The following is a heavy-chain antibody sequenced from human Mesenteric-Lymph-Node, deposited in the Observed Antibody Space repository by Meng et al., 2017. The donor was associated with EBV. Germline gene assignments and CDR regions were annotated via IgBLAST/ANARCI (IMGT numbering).Heavy chain of an antibody. V-gene: IGHV3-21*01. D-gene: IGHD3-9*01. CDR2: ISSSGGQT. CDR1: GFILSPYT. J-gene: IGHJ4*02. Sequence: EVHLVESGGXLVKPGXSLRLAXVXSGFILSPYTMNWVRQAPGKGLEWISYISSSGGQTYYADSVKGRFTISRDNAKNSLYLQMNSLRAEDTAVYYCARGYGYDILTGSNSVDSCGQGTLGTVSS. CDR3: ARGYGYDILTGSNSVDS.